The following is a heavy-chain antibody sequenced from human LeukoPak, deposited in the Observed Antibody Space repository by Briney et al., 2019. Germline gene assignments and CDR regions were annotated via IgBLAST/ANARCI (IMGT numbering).Heavy chain of an antibody. CDR2: IYYSGST. CDR3: ARVSSGYTNWFDP. D-gene: IGHD3-22*01. Sequence: SETLSLTCTVSGGSISSYYWSWIRQPPGKGLGWIGYIYYSGSTNYNPSPKSRVTISVDTSKNQFSLRLSSVTAADTAVYYCARVSSGYTNWFDPWGQGALGTVSS. J-gene: IGHJ5*02. V-gene: IGHV4-59*01. CDR1: GGSISSYY.